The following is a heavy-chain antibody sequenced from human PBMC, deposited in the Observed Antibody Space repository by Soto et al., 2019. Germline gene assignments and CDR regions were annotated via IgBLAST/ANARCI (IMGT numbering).Heavy chain of an antibody. Sequence: QVQLVQSGAEVKKPGSSVKVSCQTSGGTFTTSTISWVRQAPGQGLEWMGGIIPVFGTPSYAQNFQGRVTMIADKSSSTAYMELRNLRSEDTAMYYCARPADYVSGFSQWGQVTLVTVSS. J-gene: IGHJ1*01. CDR2: IIPVFGTP. CDR3: ARPADYVSGFSQ. CDR1: GGTFTTST. V-gene: IGHV1-69*06. D-gene: IGHD3-16*01.